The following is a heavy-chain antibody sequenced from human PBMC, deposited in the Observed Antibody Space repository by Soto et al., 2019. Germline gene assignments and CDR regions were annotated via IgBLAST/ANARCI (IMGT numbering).Heavy chain of an antibody. V-gene: IGHV3-11*01. Sequence: GGSLRLSCAASGFTFSDYYMSWIRQAPGKGLEWVSYISSSGSTIYYADSVKGRFTISRDNAKNSLYLQMNSLRAEDTAVYYFGRERVYYDSSGYYRSGAFYNLGQGTMVTVSS. CDR1: GFTFSDYY. J-gene: IGHJ3*02. CDR2: ISSSGSTI. CDR3: GRERVYYDSSGYYRSGAFYN. D-gene: IGHD3-22*01.